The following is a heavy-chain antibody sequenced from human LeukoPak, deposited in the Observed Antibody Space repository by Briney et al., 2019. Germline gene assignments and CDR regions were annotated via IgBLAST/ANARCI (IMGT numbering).Heavy chain of an antibody. V-gene: IGHV4-30-4*01. CDR2: IYYSGST. J-gene: IGHJ4*02. D-gene: IGHD6-19*01. CDR3: ASRGIAVTGTVVDY. Sequence: SETLSLTCTVSGGSISSGDYYWSWIRQPPGKGLEWIGYIYYSGSTNYNPSLKSRVTILVDKSKNQFSLKLSSVTAADTAVYYCASRGIAVTGTVVDYWGQGTLVTVSS. CDR1: GGSISSGDYY.